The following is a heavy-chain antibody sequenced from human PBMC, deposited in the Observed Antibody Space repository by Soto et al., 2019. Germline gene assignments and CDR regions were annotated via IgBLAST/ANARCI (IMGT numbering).Heavy chain of an antibody. Sequence: LSLTCAVYGGSFSGYYWSWIRQPPGKGLEWTGEINHSGSTNYNPSLKSRVTISVDTSKNQFSLKLSSVTAADKAVYYCARGHRGSHYRPYNCFEPWGQGTLVTVSS. V-gene: IGHV4-34*01. D-gene: IGHD1-26*01. CDR3: ARGHRGSHYRPYNCFEP. CDR1: GGSFSGYY. CDR2: INHSGST. J-gene: IGHJ5*02.